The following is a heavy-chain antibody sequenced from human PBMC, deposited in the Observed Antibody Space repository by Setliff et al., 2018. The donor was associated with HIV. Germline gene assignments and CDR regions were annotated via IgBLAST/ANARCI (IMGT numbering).Heavy chain of an antibody. CDR2: IIPILGIA. CDR3: ALDLPGPAITSGWMKNWFDP. Sequence: GASVKVSCKGFGGTFSTYSLSWVRQAPGQGLEWMGGIIPILGIANYAQKFQGRVTITADKSTSTAYMELSSLRSEDTAVYYCALDLPGPAITSGWMKNWFDPWGQGTLVTVSS. J-gene: IGHJ5*02. CDR1: GGTFSTYS. D-gene: IGHD6-19*01. V-gene: IGHV1-69*10.